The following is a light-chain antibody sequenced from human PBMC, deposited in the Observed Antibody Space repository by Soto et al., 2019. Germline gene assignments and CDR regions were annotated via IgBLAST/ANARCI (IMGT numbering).Light chain of an antibody. Sequence: EIVLTQSPGTLSLSPGERDTHSCRASQRVSSSYLAWYQQKPGHAPRLLIYGASSRATGIPDRFSGSGSGTDFTLTFSRLEPEDFAVYYCQQYGSSPQWTFGQGTKVDIK. CDR2: GAS. CDR3: QQYGSSPQWT. V-gene: IGKV3-20*01. J-gene: IGKJ1*01. CDR1: QRVSSSY.